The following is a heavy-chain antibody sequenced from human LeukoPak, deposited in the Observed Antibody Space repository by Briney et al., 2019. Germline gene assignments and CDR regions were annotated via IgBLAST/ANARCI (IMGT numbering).Heavy chain of an antibody. CDR1: GFTFSDYY. V-gene: IGHV3-11*04. CDR2: ISSSGSTI. Sequence: GGSLRLSCAASGFTFSDYYMSWIRQAPGKGLEWVSYISSSGSTIYYADSVKGRFTISRDNAKNSLYLQMNSLRAEDTAVYYCVYYDFWSGTYGGGGNRGQGTLVTVSS. J-gene: IGHJ4*02. CDR3: VYYDFWSGTYGGGGN. D-gene: IGHD3-3*01.